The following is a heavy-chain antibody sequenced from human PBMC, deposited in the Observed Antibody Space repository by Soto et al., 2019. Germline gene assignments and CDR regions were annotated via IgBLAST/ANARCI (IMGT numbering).Heavy chain of an antibody. J-gene: IGHJ4*02. D-gene: IGHD5-12*01. CDR3: TTDSLRGYSGYEPPVFNY. CDR2: IKSKTDGGTT. Sequence: GSLRLSCAASGFTFSNAWMSWVRQAPGKGLEWVGRIKSKTDGGTTDYAAPVKGRFTISRDDSKNTLYLQMNSLKTEDTAVYYCTTDSLRGYSGYEPPVFNYWGQGTLVTVS. V-gene: IGHV3-15*01. CDR1: GFTFSNAW.